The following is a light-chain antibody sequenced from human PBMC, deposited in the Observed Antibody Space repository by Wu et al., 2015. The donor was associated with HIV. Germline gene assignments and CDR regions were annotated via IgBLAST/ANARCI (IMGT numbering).Light chain of an antibody. V-gene: IGKV3-11*01. CDR2: GAS. CDR1: QSVRDD. J-gene: IGKJ4*01. CDR3: QQRSNWPPRFT. Sequence: EIVMTQSPATLSVSPGERVTLSCRASQSVRDDLAWYQQKPGQAPRLLIYGASSRATGIADRFTGSGSGTDFTLTISSLEPEDFAVYYCQQRSNWPPRFTFGGGTKVEIK.